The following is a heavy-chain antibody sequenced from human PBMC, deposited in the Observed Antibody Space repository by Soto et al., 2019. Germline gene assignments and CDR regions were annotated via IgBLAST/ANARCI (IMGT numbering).Heavy chain of an antibody. Sequence: SETLSLTCTVSGGSTSNNSYYWGWIRQPPGKALEWIVSIYYSGYTYYNPSLKSRLSMSVDTSKNQFSLKLRSVTAADTAVYYCARQVTDCSGGSCHAYFDYWGQGSLVTVSS. V-gene: IGHV4-39*01. CDR2: IYYSGYT. J-gene: IGHJ4*02. CDR3: ARQVTDCSGGSCHAYFDY. CDR1: GGSTSNNSYY. D-gene: IGHD2-15*01.